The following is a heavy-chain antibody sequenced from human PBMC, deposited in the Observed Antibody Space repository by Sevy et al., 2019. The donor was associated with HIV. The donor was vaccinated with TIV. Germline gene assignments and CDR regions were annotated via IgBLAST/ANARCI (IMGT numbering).Heavy chain of an antibody. D-gene: IGHD3-22*01. Sequence: SETLSLTCTVSGGSISSGGYYWSWIRQHPGKGLEWIGYIYYSGGTYYNPSLKSRVTISVDTSKNQFSLKLSSVTAADTAVYYCARASYYYDSSGYYLFDYWGQGTLVTVSS. CDR2: IYYSGGT. J-gene: IGHJ4*02. CDR3: ARASYYYDSSGYYLFDY. V-gene: IGHV4-31*03. CDR1: GGSISSGGYY.